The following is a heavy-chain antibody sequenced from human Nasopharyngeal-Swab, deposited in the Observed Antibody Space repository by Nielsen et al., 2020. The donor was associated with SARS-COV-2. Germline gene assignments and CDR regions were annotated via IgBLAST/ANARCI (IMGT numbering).Heavy chain of an antibody. CDR2: IYYSGST. Sequence: ESLKISCTVSGGSISNSYWSWIRQPPGKGPEWIGYIYYSGSTNYNPSLKGRVTISVDTSKNKFSLKLSSVTAADTAVYYCARAGKPKPRLPILYSGSYHDKKYSFDYFDDWGQGTLVTVSS. D-gene: IGHD1-26*01. CDR1: GGSISNSY. CDR3: ARAGKPKPRLPILYSGSYHDKKYSFDYFDD. J-gene: IGHJ4*02. V-gene: IGHV4-59*01.